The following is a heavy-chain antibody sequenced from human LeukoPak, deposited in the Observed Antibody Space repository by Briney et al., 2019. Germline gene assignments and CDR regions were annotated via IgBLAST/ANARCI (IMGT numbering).Heavy chain of an antibody. D-gene: IGHD3-10*01. CDR3: ARDSGERGSGTYLIAY. V-gene: IGHV1-69*06. J-gene: IGHJ4*02. CDR1: GVTFSSYA. CDR2: IIPIFGTT. Sequence: GASVKVSCKASGVTFSSYAISCVRQAPGQGLEWMGGIIPIFGTTNYAQKFQGRVTITADKSTNTAYMELSSLRSDDTAVYYCARDSGERGSGTYLIAYWGQGTLVTVSS.